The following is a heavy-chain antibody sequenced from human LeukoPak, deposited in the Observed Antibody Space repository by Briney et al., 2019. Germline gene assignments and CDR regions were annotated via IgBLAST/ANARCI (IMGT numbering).Heavy chain of an antibody. V-gene: IGHV3-23*01. CDR1: GFTFSSYG. Sequence: GGTLRLSCAASGFTFSSYGMSWVRQARGKGLEWVSAISGSGGSTYYADSVKGRFTISRDNSKNTLYLQMNSLRAEDTAVYYCAKVKYSLRNYFDYWGQGTLVTVSS. J-gene: IGHJ4*02. D-gene: IGHD2-21*01. CDR3: AKVKYSLRNYFDY. CDR2: ISGSGGST.